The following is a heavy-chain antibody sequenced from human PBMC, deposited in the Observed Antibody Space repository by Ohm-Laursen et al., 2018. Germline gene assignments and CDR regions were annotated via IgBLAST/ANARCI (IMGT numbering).Heavy chain of an antibody. V-gene: IGHV3-15*01. CDR1: GFTFSNAW. CDR2: IKSNADGGTT. Sequence: SLRLSCAASGFTFSNAWMSWVRQAPGKGLEWVGRIKSNADGGTTDYAAPVKGRFTISRDDSKNTLFLQMNSLKTEDTAVYYCTTEKEGAYGMDVWGQGTTVTVS. CDR3: TTEKEGAYGMDV. J-gene: IGHJ6*02.